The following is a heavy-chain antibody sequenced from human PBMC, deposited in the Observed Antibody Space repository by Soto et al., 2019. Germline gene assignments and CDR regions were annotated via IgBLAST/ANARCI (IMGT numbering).Heavy chain of an antibody. CDR3: VKDRVPGAYGNYYGMDV. Sequence: HPGGSLRLSCRVSGFTFNNSGMHWVRQAPGKGLEWMAFISYDGSDKYYAYSVKGRVIINRYNSKNPLNLEMNSLRAEDTAIYYCVKDRVPGAYGNYYGMDVWGQGTTVTVSS. D-gene: IGHD5-12*01. CDR2: ISYDGSDK. CDR1: GFTFNNSG. V-gene: IGHV3-30*18. J-gene: IGHJ6*02.